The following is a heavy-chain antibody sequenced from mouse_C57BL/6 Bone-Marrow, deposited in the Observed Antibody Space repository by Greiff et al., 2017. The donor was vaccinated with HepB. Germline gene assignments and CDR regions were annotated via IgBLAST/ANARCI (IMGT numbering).Heavy chain of an antibody. V-gene: IGHV5-6*01. Sequence: EVKLMESGGDLVKPGGSLKLSCAASGFTFSSYGMSWVRQTPDKRLEWVATISSGGSYTYYPDSVKGRFTISRDNAKNTLYLQMSSLKSEDTAMYYSARHNCDPDYFDYWGQGTTLTVSS. CDR2: ISSGGSYT. J-gene: IGHJ2*01. D-gene: IGHD4-1*01. CDR1: GFTFSSYG. CDR3: ARHNCDPDYFDY.